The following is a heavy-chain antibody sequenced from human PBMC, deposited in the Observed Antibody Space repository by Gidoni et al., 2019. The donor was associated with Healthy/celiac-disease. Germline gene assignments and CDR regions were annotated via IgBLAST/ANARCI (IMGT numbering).Heavy chain of an antibody. Sequence: QVQLVESGGGVVQPGRSLRLYCAPSGCTCSSYGMHGVRQAPGKGLEWVAVISYAGSNKYYADSVKGRFTISRDNSKNTLYLQMNSLRAEDTAVYYCAKDRGQMLDAFDIWGQGTMVTVSS. CDR2: ISYAGSNK. CDR3: AKDRGQMLDAFDI. D-gene: IGHD1-26*01. CDR1: GCTCSSYG. V-gene: IGHV3-30*18. J-gene: IGHJ3*02.